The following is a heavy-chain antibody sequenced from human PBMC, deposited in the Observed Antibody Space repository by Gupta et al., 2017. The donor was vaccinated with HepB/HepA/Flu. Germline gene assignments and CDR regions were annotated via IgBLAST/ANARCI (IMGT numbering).Heavy chain of an antibody. D-gene: IGHD6-13*01. Sequence: QVQVQESGPGLVKPSETLSLTCTVSGGSISGYYWNWIRQPAGRGLEWLGGIYTSGNPKYHPPLKSRLTMAVDTSKGQLSLKLSSVTAADTAGYYCARGGAAAATEMDFWGQGTLGTVSS. CDR3: ARGGAAAATEMDF. CDR2: IYTSGNP. CDR1: GGSISGYY. V-gene: IGHV4-4*07. J-gene: IGHJ4*02.